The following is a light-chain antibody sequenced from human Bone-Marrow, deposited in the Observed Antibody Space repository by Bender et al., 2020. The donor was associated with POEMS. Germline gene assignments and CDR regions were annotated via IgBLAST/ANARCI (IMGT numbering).Light chain of an antibody. CDR2: EGT. CDR3: CSYGGSSTFVL. V-gene: IGLV2-23*03. CDR1: SSDVGGYNS. J-gene: IGLJ2*01. Sequence: QSALTQPPSASGSPGQSVTISCTGTSSDVGGYNSVSWYQQHPGKAPKLMIYEGTERPSGVSNRFSGSKSGNTASLTISGLQAEDEADYYCCSYGGSSTFVLFGGGTKLTVL.